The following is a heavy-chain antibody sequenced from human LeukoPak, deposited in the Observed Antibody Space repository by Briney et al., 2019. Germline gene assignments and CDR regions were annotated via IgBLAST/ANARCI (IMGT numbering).Heavy chain of an antibody. D-gene: IGHD3-3*01. CDR1: GFTFTGHT. V-gene: IGHV3-23*01. Sequence: PGGSLRLSCAASGFTFTGHTMTWLRQAPGQGLEWVSIIGGRDDRTYYADSVKGRFTISRDNSKNILYLQMNSLRAEDTAVYYCAKDPNPFYDFWSGYKWGQGTLVTVSS. CDR2: IGGRDDRT. CDR3: AKDPNPFYDFWSGYK. J-gene: IGHJ4*02.